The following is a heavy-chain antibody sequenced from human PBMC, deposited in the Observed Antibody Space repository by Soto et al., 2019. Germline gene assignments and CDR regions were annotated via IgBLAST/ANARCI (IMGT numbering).Heavy chain of an antibody. V-gene: IGHV4-59*01. CDR2: IYYSGST. CDR3: ARDKYYYGSGSSTQANWFDP. CDR1: GGSISSYY. Sequence: PSETLSLTCTVSGGSISSYYWSWIRQPPGKGLEWIGYIYYSGSTNYNPSLKSRVTISVDTSKNQFPLKLSSVTAADTAVYYCARDKYYYGSGSSTQANWFDPWGQGTLVTVSS. D-gene: IGHD3-10*01. J-gene: IGHJ5*02.